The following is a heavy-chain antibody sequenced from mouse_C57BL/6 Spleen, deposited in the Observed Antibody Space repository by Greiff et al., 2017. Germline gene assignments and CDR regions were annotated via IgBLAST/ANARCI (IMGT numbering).Heavy chain of an antibody. CDR2: INPNNGGT. CDR1: GYTFTDYY. Sequence: VQLQQSGPELVKPGASVKISCKASGYTFTDYYMNWVKQSHGKSLEWIGDINPNNGGTSYNQKFKGKATLTVDKSSSTAYMELRSLTSEDSAVYYCAKTGWNYAMDYWGRGTSVTVSS. CDR3: AKTGWNYAMDY. V-gene: IGHV1-26*01. J-gene: IGHJ4*01. D-gene: IGHD4-1*01.